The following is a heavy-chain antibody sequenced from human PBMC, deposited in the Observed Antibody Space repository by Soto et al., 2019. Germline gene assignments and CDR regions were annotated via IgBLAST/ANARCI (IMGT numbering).Heavy chain of an antibody. V-gene: IGHV3-21*01. CDR2: ISSSSSYI. CDR1: GFTFSSYS. CDR3: ARDSHPHTSGYSSRWYSPTFDY. J-gene: IGHJ4*02. Sequence: GGSLRLSCAASGFTFSSYSMNWVRQAPGKGLEWVSSISSSSSYIYYADSVKGRFTISRDNAKNSLYLQMNSLRAEETAVYYRARDSHPHTSGYSSRWYSPTFDYWGQGTLVTVSS. D-gene: IGHD6-13*01.